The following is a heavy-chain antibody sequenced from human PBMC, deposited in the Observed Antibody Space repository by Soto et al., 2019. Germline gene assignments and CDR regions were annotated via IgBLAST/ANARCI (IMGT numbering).Heavy chain of an antibody. CDR3: ARVHCGGDCRLGEWFFYYGMDV. D-gene: IGHD2-21*01. CDR2: INPRGGDS. Sequence: QGQLVQSGAEMKTPGASVEVSCTASGYKFVDYYLHWVRQAPGQGLEWMGIINPRGGDSRHAQKFQGRVTMTRDTSTSTVYMDLRSLTSEDTAVYYCARVHCGGDCRLGEWFFYYGMDVWGQGTTVTVSS. V-gene: IGHV1-46*01. CDR1: GYKFVDYY. J-gene: IGHJ6*01.